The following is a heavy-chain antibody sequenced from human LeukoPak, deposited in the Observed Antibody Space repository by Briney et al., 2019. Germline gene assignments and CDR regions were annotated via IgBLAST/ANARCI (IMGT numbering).Heavy chain of an antibody. J-gene: IGHJ4*02. D-gene: IGHD5-12*01. CDR3: ARDRGPYSGYDSYYFDY. CDR1: GGSISSYY. Sequence: SETLSLTCTVSGGSISSYYWSWIRQPPGKGLEWIGYIYYSGSTNYNPSLKSRVTISVDTSKNQFSLKLSSVTAADTAVYYCARDRGPYSGYDSYYFDYWGQGTLVTVSS. V-gene: IGHV4-59*12. CDR2: IYYSGST.